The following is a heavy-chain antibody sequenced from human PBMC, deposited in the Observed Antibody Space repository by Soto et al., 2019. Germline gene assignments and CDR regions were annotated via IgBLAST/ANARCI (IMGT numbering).Heavy chain of an antibody. J-gene: IGHJ4*02. V-gene: IGHV3-30*18. CDR3: AKDGGYCSSTSCYADYFDY. D-gene: IGHD2-2*01. Sequence: GGSLRLSCAASGFTFSSYGMHWVRQAPGKGLEWVAVISYDGSNKYYADSVKGRFTISRDNSKNTLYLQMNSLRAEDTAVYYCAKDGGYCSSTSCYADYFDYWGQGTLVTVSS. CDR2: ISYDGSNK. CDR1: GFTFSSYG.